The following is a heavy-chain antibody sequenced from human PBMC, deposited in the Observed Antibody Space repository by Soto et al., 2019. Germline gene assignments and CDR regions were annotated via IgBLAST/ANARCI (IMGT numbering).Heavy chain of an antibody. CDR1: GFRFSSYG. CDR2: ISSGSSFI. Sequence: GGSLRLSCTASGFRFSSYGMNWVRQAPGKGLEWVSSISSGSSFIYYADSVKGRFTISRDNAKNSLYLQMNSLRADDTAIYYCTPVLLGGYYGSDFDFWGQGTQVTVSS. V-gene: IGHV3-21*01. D-gene: IGHD1-26*01. J-gene: IGHJ4*02. CDR3: TPVLLGGYYGSDFDF.